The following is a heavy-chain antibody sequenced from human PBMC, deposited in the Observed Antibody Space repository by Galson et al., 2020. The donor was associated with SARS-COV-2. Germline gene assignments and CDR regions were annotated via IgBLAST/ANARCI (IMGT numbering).Heavy chain of an antibody. V-gene: IGHV4-59*08. J-gene: IGHJ4*02. CDR2: TYYNGKT. CDR1: GGSMNFYY. CDR3: ARHREGLAFDFDS. Sequence: SETLSLTCTVSGGSMNFYYWSWIRQAPGKGLEWIGHTYYNGKTDYNPSLKSRVVISVDTYMNHFSLRLNSVTAADTAVYYCARHREGLAFDFDSWGQGTLVSVSS.